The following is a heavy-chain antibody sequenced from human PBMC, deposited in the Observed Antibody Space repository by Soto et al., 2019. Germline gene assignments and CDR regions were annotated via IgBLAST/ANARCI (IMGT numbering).Heavy chain of an antibody. CDR2: ISSNGGST. V-gene: IGHV3-64D*06. J-gene: IGHJ4*02. Sequence: PGGSLRLSCSASGFTFSSYAMHWVRQAPGKGLEYVSAISSNGGSTYYADSVKGRFTISRDNSKNTLYLQMSSLRAEDTAVYYCVKEGEEDRSGYYLPALLKFDYWGQGTLVTVSS. CDR1: GFTFSSYA. CDR3: VKEGEEDRSGYYLPALLKFDY. D-gene: IGHD3-22*01.